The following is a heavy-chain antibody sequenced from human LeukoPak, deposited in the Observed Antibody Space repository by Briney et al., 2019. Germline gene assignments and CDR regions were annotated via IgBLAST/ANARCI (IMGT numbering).Heavy chain of an antibody. Sequence: SETLSLTCTVSGGSISSYYWSWIRQPPGKGQEWIGYIYYSGSTNYNPSLKSRVTISVDTSKNQFSLKLSSVTAADTAVYYCARSYYVGNAFDIWGQGTMVTVSS. J-gene: IGHJ3*02. V-gene: IGHV4-59*08. CDR2: IYYSGST. D-gene: IGHD3-10*02. CDR3: ARSYYVGNAFDI. CDR1: GGSISSYY.